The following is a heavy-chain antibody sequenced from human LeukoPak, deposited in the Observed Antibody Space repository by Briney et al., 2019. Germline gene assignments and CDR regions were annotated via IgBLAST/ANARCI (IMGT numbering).Heavy chain of an antibody. Sequence: GGSLRLSWAASGFTFSSYAMHWVRQAPGKGLEWVAVISYDGSNKYYADSVKGRFTISRDNSKNTLYLQMNSLRAEDTAVYYCAREARYYYDSSGYEVFGYWGQGTLVTVSS. J-gene: IGHJ4*02. D-gene: IGHD3-22*01. CDR3: AREARYYYDSSGYEVFGY. CDR2: ISYDGSNK. CDR1: GFTFSSYA. V-gene: IGHV3-30-3*01.